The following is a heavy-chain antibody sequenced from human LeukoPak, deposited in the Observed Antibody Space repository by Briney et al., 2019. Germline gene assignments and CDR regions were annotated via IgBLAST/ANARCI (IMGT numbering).Heavy chain of an antibody. V-gene: IGHV3-30*02. J-gene: IGHJ4*02. CDR1: VFTFSTYG. CDR3: AKGYGGSHFDY. CDR2: IRYDESKT. Sequence: GGSLRLSCAASVFTFSTYGMHWVRQAPGKGLEWVAFIRYDESKTYYADSVRGRFIISRDNSKNTLYLQMNGLRVADSALYYCAKGYGGSHFDYWGQGALVAVSS. D-gene: IGHD4-23*01.